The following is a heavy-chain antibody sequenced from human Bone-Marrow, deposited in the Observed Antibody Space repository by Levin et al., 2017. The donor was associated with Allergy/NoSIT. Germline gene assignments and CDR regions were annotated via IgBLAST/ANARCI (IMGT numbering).Heavy chain of an antibody. D-gene: IGHD1-26*01. CDR1: GFTVSSNY. J-gene: IGHJ4*02. Sequence: PGGSLRLSCAASGFTVSSNYMSWVRQAPGKGLEWVSVIYSGGSTYYADSVKGRFTISRDNSKNTLYLQMNSLRAEDTAVYYCAGSYRGRILVYWGQGTLVTVSS. CDR2: IYSGGST. CDR3: AGSYRGRILVY. V-gene: IGHV3-53*01.